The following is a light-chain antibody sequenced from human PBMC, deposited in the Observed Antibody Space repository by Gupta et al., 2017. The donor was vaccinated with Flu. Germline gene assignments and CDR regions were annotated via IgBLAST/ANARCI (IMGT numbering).Light chain of an antibody. CDR3: QQYLVTPWT. Sequence: DIVMTQSPDSLAVSLGERATINCKSSQTILYTSNSKNYLAWYQQKPGQPPKLLLYWPSTRKSGVPDRFSGSGSGTDFTLTINSLKAEDVAVYYCQQYLVTPWTFGQGTKVESK. J-gene: IGKJ1*01. V-gene: IGKV4-1*01. CDR1: QTILYTSNSKNY. CDR2: WPS.